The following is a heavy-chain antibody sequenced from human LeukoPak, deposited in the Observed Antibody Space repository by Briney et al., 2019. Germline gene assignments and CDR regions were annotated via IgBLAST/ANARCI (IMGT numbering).Heavy chain of an antibody. CDR2: ISASGGVT. CDR1: GFTFSSYA. D-gene: IGHD2-21*01. V-gene: IGHV3-23*01. Sequence: PGGSLRLSCAASGFTFSSYAMSWVRQVPGKGLEWVSSISASGGVTHYADSVKGRFTISRDNSKNTLYLQRSSLRAEDTAVYYCARGGATYCFDYWGQGTLVTVSS. CDR3: ARGGATYCFDY. J-gene: IGHJ4*02.